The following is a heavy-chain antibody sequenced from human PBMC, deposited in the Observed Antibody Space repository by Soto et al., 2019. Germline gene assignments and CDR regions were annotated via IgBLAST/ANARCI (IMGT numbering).Heavy chain of an antibody. CDR3: ARDVSQSHFYSSSWYY. CDR1: GYTFTSYG. D-gene: IGHD6-13*01. Sequence: ASVKVSCKASGYTFTSYGISWVRQAPGQGLEWMGWISAYNGNTNYAQKLQDRVTMTTDTSTSTAYMELRSLRSDDTAVYYCARDVSQSHFYSSSWYYWGQGTLVTVSS. CDR2: ISAYNGNT. J-gene: IGHJ4*02. V-gene: IGHV1-18*01.